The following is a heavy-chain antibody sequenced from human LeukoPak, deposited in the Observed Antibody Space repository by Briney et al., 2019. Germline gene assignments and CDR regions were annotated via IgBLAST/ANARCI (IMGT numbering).Heavy chain of an antibody. Sequence: GASVKVSCKASGYTFTSSGISWVRQAPGQGLEWMGWISGYNGNTVFAQGFQGRVTVTTDTSANAAYMELRSLRSDDTAVYYCARTNLNCKSGVCYDYWGQGTLVIVSS. CDR1: GYTFTSSG. J-gene: IGHJ4*02. V-gene: IGHV1-18*01. D-gene: IGHD2-8*01. CDR2: ISGYNGNT. CDR3: ARTNLNCKSGVCYDY.